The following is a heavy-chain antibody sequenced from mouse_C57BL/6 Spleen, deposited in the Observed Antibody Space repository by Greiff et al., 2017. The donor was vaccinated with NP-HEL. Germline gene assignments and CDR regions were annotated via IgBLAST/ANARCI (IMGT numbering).Heavy chain of an antibody. CDR1: GYAFSSYW. J-gene: IGHJ4*01. Sequence: QVQLQQSGAELVKPGASVKISCKASGYAFSSYWMNWVKQRPGKGLEWIGQIYPGDGDTNYNGKFKGKATLTADKSSSTAYMQLSSLTSEDSAVYFCARAPVVEGGYYAMDYWGQGTSVTVSS. CDR3: ARAPVVEGGYYAMDY. CDR2: IYPGDGDT. V-gene: IGHV1-80*01. D-gene: IGHD1-1*01.